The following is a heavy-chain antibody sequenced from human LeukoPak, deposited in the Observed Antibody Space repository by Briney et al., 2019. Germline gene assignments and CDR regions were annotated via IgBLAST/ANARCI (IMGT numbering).Heavy chain of an antibody. CDR1: GYTFTSYG. J-gene: IGHJ5*02. CDR2: ISAYNGNT. CDR3: ARDPLPREQLVRGTWFDP. D-gene: IGHD6-13*01. V-gene: IGHV1-18*04. Sequence: ASVKVSCEASGYTFTSYGISWVRQAPGQGLEWMGWISAYNGNTKYAQKLQGRVTMTTDTSTSTAYMELRSLRSDDTAVYYCARDPLPREQLVRGTWFDPWGQRTLVTVSS.